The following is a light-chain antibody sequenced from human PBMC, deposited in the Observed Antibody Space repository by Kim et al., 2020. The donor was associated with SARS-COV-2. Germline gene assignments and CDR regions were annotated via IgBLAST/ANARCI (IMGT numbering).Light chain of an antibody. J-gene: IGKJ2*01. CDR1: QSISSW. CDR3: QQYNSYSYT. V-gene: IGKV1-5*01. CDR2: DAS. Sequence: SASVGDRVTITCRASQSISSWLAWYQQKPGKAPKLLIYDASSLESGVPSRCSGSGSGTEFTLTISSLQPDDFATYYCQQYNSYSYTFGQGTKLEI.